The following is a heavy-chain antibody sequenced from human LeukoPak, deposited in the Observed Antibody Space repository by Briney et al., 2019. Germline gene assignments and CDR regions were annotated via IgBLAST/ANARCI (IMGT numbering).Heavy chain of an antibody. J-gene: IGHJ2*01. CDR1: GGSISSSCW. D-gene: IGHD1-26*01. Sequence: SAPLSITCAVAGGSISSSCWWSRVRQPPGKELEWVGEIYRSRSNNYHPSRKRRVTISVDTSKNQFSLKLSSVTAADTAVYYCARDDSGSYWVRAYWYFDLWGRGTLVTVSS. CDR3: ARDDSGSYWVRAYWYFDL. CDR2: IYRSRSN. V-gene: IGHV4-4*02.